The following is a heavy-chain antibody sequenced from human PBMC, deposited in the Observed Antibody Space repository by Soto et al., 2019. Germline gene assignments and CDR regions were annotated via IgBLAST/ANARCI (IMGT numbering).Heavy chain of an antibody. V-gene: IGHV1-3*01. J-gene: IGHJ5*02. Sequence: GASVKVSCKASGYTFTSYSMHWVRQAPGQRLEWMGWINAGNGNTHYSQKFQGRITITTDASASTAYMELSSLRSEDTAVYYCARMQVPAVGMVVWFDPWGQGTLVTVAS. CDR1: GYTFTSYS. CDR2: INAGNGNT. D-gene: IGHD6-13*01. CDR3: ARMQVPAVGMVVWFDP.